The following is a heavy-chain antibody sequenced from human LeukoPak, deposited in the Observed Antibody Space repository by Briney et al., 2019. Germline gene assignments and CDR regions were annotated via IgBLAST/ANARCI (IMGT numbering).Heavy chain of an antibody. D-gene: IGHD1-1*01. CDR2: IYHSGST. J-gene: IGHJ4*02. Sequence: SETLSLTCTVSGGSISSGDNYWGWIRQPPGKGLEWIGYIYHSGSTYYSPSLKSRVTISIDTSKNQFSLKLSSVTAADTAVYYCARDASGTSYGNWGQGTLVTVSS. CDR3: ARDASGTSYGN. V-gene: IGHV4-30-4*01. CDR1: GGSISSGDNY.